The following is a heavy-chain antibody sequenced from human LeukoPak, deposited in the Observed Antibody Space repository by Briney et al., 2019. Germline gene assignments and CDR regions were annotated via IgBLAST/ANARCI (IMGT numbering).Heavy chain of an antibody. D-gene: IGHD6-13*01. J-gene: IGHJ4*02. Sequence: PGGSLRLSCAASGFTVSSNYMSWVRQAPGKGLEWTGRIYTSGSTNYNPSLKSRVTMSVDTSKNQFSLKLSSVTAADTAVYYCARALVQSYYFDYWGQGTLVTVSS. V-gene: IGHV4-59*10. CDR2: IYTSGST. CDR3: ARALVQSYYFDY. CDR1: GFTVSSNY.